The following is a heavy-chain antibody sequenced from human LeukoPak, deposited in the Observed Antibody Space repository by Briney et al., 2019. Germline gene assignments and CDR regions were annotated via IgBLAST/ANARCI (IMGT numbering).Heavy chain of an antibody. J-gene: IGHJ6*02. D-gene: IGHD6-13*01. V-gene: IGHV1-18*01. CDR3: ARGNPPDRIAAAGPSYYYYYGMDV. CDR1: GYTFTSYG. CDR2: ISAYNGNT. Sequence: GASVKVSCKASGYTFTSYGISWVRQAPGQGLEWMGWISAYNGNTNYAQKLQGRVTMTTDTSTSTAYMELRSLRSDDTAVYYCARGNPPDRIAAAGPSYYYYYGMDVWGQGTTVTVSS.